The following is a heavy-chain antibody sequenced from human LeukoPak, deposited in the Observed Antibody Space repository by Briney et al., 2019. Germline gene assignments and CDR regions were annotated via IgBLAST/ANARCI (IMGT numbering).Heavy chain of an antibody. V-gene: IGHV3-11*04. CDR3: AKSGQIEYYYYSYGMDV. CDR2: ISNSGSTI. Sequence: GGSLRLSCVASGFIFSDYYMSWIRQAPGKGLELVSYISNSGSTIYNADSVKGRLTISRKNAKNSLYLQVNSLKAEDTAVYYCAKSGQIEYYYYSYGMDVWGQGTTVTVSS. CDR1: GFIFSDYY. D-gene: IGHD2/OR15-2a*01. J-gene: IGHJ6*02.